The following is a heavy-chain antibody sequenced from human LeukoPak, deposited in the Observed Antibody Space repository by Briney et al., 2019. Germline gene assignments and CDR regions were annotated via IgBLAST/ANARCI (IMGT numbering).Heavy chain of an antibody. CDR3: ARTYCSSTSCYAASGMDV. CDR2: IYYSGST. D-gene: IGHD2-2*01. CDR1: GGSISSYY. V-gene: IGHV4-59*01. J-gene: IGHJ6*02. Sequence: PSETLSLTCTVSGGSISSYYWSWIRQPPGKGLEWIGYIYYSGSTNYNPSLKSRVIISVDTSKNQFSLKLSSVTAADTAVYYCARTYCSSTSCYAASGMDVWGQGTTVTVSS.